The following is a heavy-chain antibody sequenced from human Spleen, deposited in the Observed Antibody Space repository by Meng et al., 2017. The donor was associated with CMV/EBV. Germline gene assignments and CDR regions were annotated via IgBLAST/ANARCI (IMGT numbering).Heavy chain of an antibody. CDR2: IYSGGSRT. Sequence: GGSLRLSCAASGFTFSSYAMYWVRQAPGKGLEWVSIIYSGGSRTYYADSVKGRFTISRDDSKSTLYLQMSSLRAEDTAIYYCAKDGEAHYGMDVWGQGTTVTVSS. V-gene: IGHV3-23*03. CDR3: AKDGEAHYGMDV. D-gene: IGHD7-27*01. J-gene: IGHJ6*02. CDR1: GFTFSSYA.